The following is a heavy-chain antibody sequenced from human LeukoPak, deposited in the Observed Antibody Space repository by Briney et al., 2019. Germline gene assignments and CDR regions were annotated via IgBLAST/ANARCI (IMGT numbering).Heavy chain of an antibody. Sequence: GASVKVSCKASGGTFSSYAISWVRQAPGQGLEWMGGIIPIFGTANYAQKFQGRVTITADKSTSTAYMELSSLRSEDTAVYYCARAPFSSGWYLPWGYMDVWGKGTTVTISS. D-gene: IGHD6-19*01. J-gene: IGHJ6*03. CDR1: GGTFSSYA. CDR2: IIPIFGTA. CDR3: ARAPFSSGWYLPWGYMDV. V-gene: IGHV1-69*06.